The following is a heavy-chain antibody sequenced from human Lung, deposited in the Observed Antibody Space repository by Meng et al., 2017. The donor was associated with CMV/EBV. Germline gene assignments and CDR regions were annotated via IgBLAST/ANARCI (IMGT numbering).Heavy chain of an antibody. CDR3: SRKPRYSSGCYDY. D-gene: IGHD6-19*01. CDR1: GFILSRHS. CDR2: ISSRSSSI. J-gene: IGHJ4*02. Sequence: LTCAASGFILSRHSMNWVRQAPGKGLEWVSSISSRSSSIYYADSVKGRFTVSRDNAKNSLYLQMDSLRVDDTAVYYCSRKPRYSSGCYDYWGQGTLVTVSS. V-gene: IGHV3-21*01.